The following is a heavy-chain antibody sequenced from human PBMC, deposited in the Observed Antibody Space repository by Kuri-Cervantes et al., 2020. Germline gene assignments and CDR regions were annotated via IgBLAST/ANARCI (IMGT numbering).Heavy chain of an antibody. CDR3: NTGTNWGSYRYPAKYYYYYYMNV. V-gene: IGHV1-8*01. D-gene: IGHD3-16*02. CDR1: GYTFTSYD. CDR2: INPNSGNT. J-gene: IGHJ6*03. Sequence: ASVKVSCKASGYTFTSYDINWVRQATGQGLEWMGWINPNSGNTGYAQKFQGRVTMTRNTSISTAYMELSSLRSEDTAVYYCNTGTNWGSYRYPAKYYYYYYMNVWGKGTTVTVSS.